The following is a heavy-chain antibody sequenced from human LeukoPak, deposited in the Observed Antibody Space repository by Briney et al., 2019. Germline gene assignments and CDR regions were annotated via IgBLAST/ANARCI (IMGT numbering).Heavy chain of an antibody. D-gene: IGHD3-9*01. CDR2: IYYSGST. CDR1: GGSISSSRYQ. Sequence: SETLSLTCTVSGGSISSSRYQWGWIRQSPGKGLEWLGTIYYSGSTYYNPSLKSRVTISADSSKNQFSLSLSSVTAADSAVYYCARQDTFYDVLTGYYMDYWGQGTLVTVSS. CDR3: ARQDTFYDVLTGYYMDY. J-gene: IGHJ4*02. V-gene: IGHV4-39*01.